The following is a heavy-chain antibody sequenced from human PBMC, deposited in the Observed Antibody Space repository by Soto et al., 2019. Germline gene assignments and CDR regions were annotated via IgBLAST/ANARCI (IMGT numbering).Heavy chain of an antibody. V-gene: IGHV1-69*13. D-gene: IGHD1-26*01. CDR1: GGTFSSYA. J-gene: IGHJ4*02. Sequence: SVKVSCKASGGTFSSYAISWVRQAPGQGLEWMGGIIPIFGTANYAQKFQGRVTITADESTSTAYMELSSLRSEDTAVYYCATPYSGSYLLDDYFDYWGQGTLVTVSS. CDR3: ATPYSGSYLLDDYFDY. CDR2: IIPIFGTA.